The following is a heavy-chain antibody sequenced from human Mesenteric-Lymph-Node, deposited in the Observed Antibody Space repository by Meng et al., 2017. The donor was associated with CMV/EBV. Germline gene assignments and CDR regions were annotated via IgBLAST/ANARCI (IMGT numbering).Heavy chain of an antibody. D-gene: IGHD3-16*01. CDR2: ISYDGSNK. CDR3: ARARSPYDYVWGSLDLPGDY. V-gene: IGHV3-30-3*01. Sequence: GESLKISCAASGFTFSSYAMHWVRQAPGKGLEWVAVISYDGSNKYYADSVKGRFTISRDNSKNTLYLQMNSLRAEDTAVYYCARARSPYDYVWGSLDLPGDYWGQGTLVTVSS. J-gene: IGHJ4*02. CDR1: GFTFSSYA.